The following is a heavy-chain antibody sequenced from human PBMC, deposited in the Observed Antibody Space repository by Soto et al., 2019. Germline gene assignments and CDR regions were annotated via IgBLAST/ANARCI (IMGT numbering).Heavy chain of an antibody. Sequence: SETLSLTCTVSGGSVSSGSFYWSWIRRPPGKGLEWIGYFYDSGSTNYNPSLRSRVTMSVDTSKNQFSLKLSSVTAADTAVYYCAASAPPAANYYYAMDVWGQGTTVTVSS. J-gene: IGHJ6*02. D-gene: IGHD2-2*01. V-gene: IGHV4-61*01. CDR2: FYDSGST. CDR1: GGSVSSGSFY. CDR3: AASAPPAANYYYAMDV.